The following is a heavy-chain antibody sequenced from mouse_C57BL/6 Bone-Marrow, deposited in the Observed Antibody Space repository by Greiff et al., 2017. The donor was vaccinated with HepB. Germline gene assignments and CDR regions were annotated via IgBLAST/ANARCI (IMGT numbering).Heavy chain of an antibody. D-gene: IGHD2-3*01. V-gene: IGHV1-62-2*01. CDR2: FYPGSGSI. CDR1: GYTFTEYT. Sequence: VQLQESGAELVKPGASVKLSCKASGYTFTEYTIHWVKQRSGQGLEWIGWFYPGSGSIKYNEKFKDKATLTANKSSSTAYMELSRLTSEDSAVYFDARHEDGDGYYVEAMDYWGQGTSVTVSS. CDR3: ARHEDGDGYYVEAMDY. J-gene: IGHJ4*01.